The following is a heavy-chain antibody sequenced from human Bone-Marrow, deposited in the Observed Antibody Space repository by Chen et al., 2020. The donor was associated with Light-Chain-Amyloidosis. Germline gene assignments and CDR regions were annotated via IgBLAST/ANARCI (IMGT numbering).Heavy chain of an antibody. Sequence: EVQLVESGGGLLQRGGSLRLSCAASGFAFSSYAMSWVRQAPGKGREGVSKSRGRGGSRYYGASVKGRLTISRDNSKNALFLQMNSLRAEDTAVYYCAKDISYDDILPGYPADAFDIWGQGTMVTVSS. J-gene: IGHJ3*02. CDR2: SRGRGGSR. V-gene: IGHV3-23*04. CDR1: GFAFSSYA. D-gene: IGHD3-9*01. CDR3: AKDISYDDILPGYPADAFDI.